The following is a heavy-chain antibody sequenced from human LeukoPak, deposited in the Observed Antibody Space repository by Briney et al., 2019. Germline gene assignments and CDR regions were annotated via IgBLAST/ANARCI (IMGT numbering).Heavy chain of an antibody. J-gene: IGHJ4*02. CDR1: GYTFTSYD. CDR3: ARLGSGTYYVDY. Sequence: ASVKVSCKASGYTFTSYDINWVRQAPGQGLEWMGWISPNSGGTNYALKFQGRVTMTWDTSISTAYMELSRLRSDDTALYYCARLGSGTYYVDYWGQGTLVTVSS. CDR2: ISPNSGGT. V-gene: IGHV1-2*02. D-gene: IGHD1-26*01.